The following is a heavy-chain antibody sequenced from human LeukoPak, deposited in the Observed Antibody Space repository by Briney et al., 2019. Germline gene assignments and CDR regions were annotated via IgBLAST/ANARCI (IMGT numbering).Heavy chain of an antibody. CDR2: INHSVST. CDR1: GGSLSGYY. D-gene: IGHD2-2*01. Sequence: SETLSLACAVYGGSLSGYYWSWIRQPPGEWLGWIGVINHSVSTIYNPSFRRGVTISVGTSKTQSSLTLVSVTAAARAGDYCSCYGYCSSTSCRDRTHNWFDTWGQRTLVTVSS. CDR3: SCYGYCSSTSCRDRTHNWFDT. V-gene: IGHV4-34*01. J-gene: IGHJ5*02.